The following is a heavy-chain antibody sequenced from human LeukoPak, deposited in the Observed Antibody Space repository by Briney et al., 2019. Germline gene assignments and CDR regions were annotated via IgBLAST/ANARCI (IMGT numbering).Heavy chain of an antibody. CDR1: GFTFSDYY. V-gene: IGHV3-11*01. D-gene: IGHD5-24*01. Sequence: GGSLRLSCAASGFTFSDYYMSWSRQAPGKGLEWVSYISSSGSTIYYADSVKGRFTISRDNAKNSLYLQMNSLRAEDTAVYYCALTMATATHDAFDIWGQGTMVTISS. J-gene: IGHJ3*02. CDR3: ALTMATATHDAFDI. CDR2: ISSSGSTI.